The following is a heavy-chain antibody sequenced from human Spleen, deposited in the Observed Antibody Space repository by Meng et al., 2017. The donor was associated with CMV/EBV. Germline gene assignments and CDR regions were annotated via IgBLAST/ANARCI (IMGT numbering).Heavy chain of an antibody. V-gene: IGHV4-39*01. D-gene: IGHD2-2*03. CDR1: GGSISSNSHS. CDR2: ISRSGST. J-gene: IGHJ4*02. Sequence: SETLSLTCTVSGGSISSNSHSWGWVRQSPGKGLEWIGSISRSGSTYYKSSLKSRVTISVDTSKNQFSLELTSLTAADTAVYFCARLEMSGSGYCSSPTCFDYWGQGTLVTVSS. CDR3: ARLEMSGSGYCSSPTCFDY.